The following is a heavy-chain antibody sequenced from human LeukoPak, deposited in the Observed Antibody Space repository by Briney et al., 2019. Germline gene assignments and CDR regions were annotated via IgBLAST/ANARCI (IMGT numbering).Heavy chain of an antibody. V-gene: IGHV4-34*01. CDR2: INHSGST. D-gene: IGHD3-10*01. J-gene: IGHJ5*02. Sequence: SETLSLTCAVYGGSFSGYYWSWIRQPLGKGLEWIGEINHSGSTNYNPSLKSRVTISVDTSKNQFSLKLSSVTAADTAVYYCARKLLWFGESDDPWGQGTLVTVSS. CDR3: ARKLLWFGESDDP. CDR1: GGSFSGYY.